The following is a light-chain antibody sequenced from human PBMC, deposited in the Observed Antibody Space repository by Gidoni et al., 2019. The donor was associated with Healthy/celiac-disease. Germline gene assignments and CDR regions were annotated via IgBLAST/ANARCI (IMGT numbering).Light chain of an antibody. Sequence: ELVFTQSPATLSLSPGERATLSCRASQSVSSYLAWYQQKPGKAPRLLIYDASNRATGIPARFSGSGSGTDFTLTISSLEPEDFAVYYCQQRSNWPLTFGGGTKVEIK. J-gene: IGKJ4*01. V-gene: IGKV3-11*01. CDR1: QSVSSY. CDR3: QQRSNWPLT. CDR2: DAS.